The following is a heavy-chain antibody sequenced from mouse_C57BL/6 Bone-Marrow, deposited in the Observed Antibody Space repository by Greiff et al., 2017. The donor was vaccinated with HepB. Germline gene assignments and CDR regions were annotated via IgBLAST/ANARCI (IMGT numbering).Heavy chain of an antibody. D-gene: IGHD1-1*01. Sequence: QVQLQQSGAELARPGASVKLSCKASGYTFTSYGISWVKQRTGQGLEWIGEIYPRSGNTYYNEKFKGKATLTADKSSSTAYMELRSLTSEDSAVYFCARGSYDGSSHPWYFDVWGTGTTVTVSS. V-gene: IGHV1-81*01. CDR1: GYTFTSYG. J-gene: IGHJ1*03. CDR2: IYPRSGNT. CDR3: ARGSYDGSSHPWYFDV.